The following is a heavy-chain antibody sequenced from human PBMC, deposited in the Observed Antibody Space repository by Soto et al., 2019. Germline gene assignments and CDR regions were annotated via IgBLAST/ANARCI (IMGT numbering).Heavy chain of an antibody. D-gene: IGHD3-3*01. V-gene: IGHV4-4*02. Sequence: QVQLQESGPGLVKPSETLSLTCVVSDGSISSYDWWTWVRQPPGKGLEWIGKMYHSGGADYSPSLKGRVTISADSSKNHLSLGLTAVSAADTAVYYCATGNVDSMLEYWGQGTQVAVSS. CDR3: ATGNVDSMLEY. CDR1: DGSISSYDW. CDR2: MYHSGGA. J-gene: IGHJ4*02.